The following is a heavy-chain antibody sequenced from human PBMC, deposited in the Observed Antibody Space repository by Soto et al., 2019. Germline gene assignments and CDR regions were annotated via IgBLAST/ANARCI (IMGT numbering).Heavy chain of an antibody. CDR2: VHFREST. CDR1: GGSISSNSYF. V-gene: IGHV4-39*01. D-gene: IGHD5-18*01. Sequence: QLQLQESGPGLMKPSETLSLTCSVSGGSISSNSYFWDWIRQSPGKGLEWIGSVHFRESTYYNPSLKSRVTISVDTSKNQFSLKLTSVTAADRAVYYCARRGPNNSYGYDHRLDPWGQGTLVTVSS. CDR3: ARRGPNNSYGYDHRLDP. J-gene: IGHJ5*02.